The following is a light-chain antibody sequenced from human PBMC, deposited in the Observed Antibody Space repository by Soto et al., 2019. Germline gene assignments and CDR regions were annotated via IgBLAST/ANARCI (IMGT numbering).Light chain of an antibody. J-gene: IGKJ3*01. CDR3: QQYYSYPPF. CDR1: QSVSSY. Sequence: EIVLTQSPATLSLSPGERATLSCRASQSVSSYLAWYQQKPGQAPRLLIYDASNRATGIPARFSGSGSGTDFTLTISCLQSEDFATYYCQQYYSYPPFFGPGTKVDIK. V-gene: IGKV3-11*01. CDR2: DAS.